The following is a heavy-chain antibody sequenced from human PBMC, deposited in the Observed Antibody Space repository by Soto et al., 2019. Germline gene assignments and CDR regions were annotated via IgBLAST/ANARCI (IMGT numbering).Heavy chain of an antibody. CDR1: GYTFTSHG. D-gene: IGHD2-15*01. CDR2: ISAYNGNT. J-gene: IGHJ4*02. CDR3: ARENLSPIDYADY. Sequence: ASVKVSCKASGYTFTSHGISWVRQAPGQGLEWMGWISAYNGNTNYAQKLQGRVTMNTDTSTSTDYMELRSLRSDDTAVYYCARENLSPIDYADYWGQGTLVTVSS. V-gene: IGHV1-18*01.